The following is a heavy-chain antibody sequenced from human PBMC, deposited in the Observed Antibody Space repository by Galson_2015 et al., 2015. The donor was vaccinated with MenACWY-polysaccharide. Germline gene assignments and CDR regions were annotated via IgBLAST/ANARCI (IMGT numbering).Heavy chain of an antibody. J-gene: IGHJ4*02. CDR3: VKARGGYVVTAYFHY. D-gene: IGHD2-21*02. V-gene: IGHV3-9*01. CDR1: GFTFSSFA. Sequence: SLRLSCAASGFTFSSFAMSWVRQVPGKGLEWVSGISWSSGRKEYAESVEGRFVISRDNAKKSLYLQMNSLRIEDTALYYCVKARGGYVVTAYFHYWGQGTLVTVSS. CDR2: ISWSSGRK.